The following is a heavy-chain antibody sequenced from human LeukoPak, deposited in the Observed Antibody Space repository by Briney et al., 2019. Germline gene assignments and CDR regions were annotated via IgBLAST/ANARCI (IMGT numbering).Heavy chain of an antibody. CDR1: GYSFTNYW. CDR3: ARHRNYVDYVGAFDI. J-gene: IGHJ3*02. Sequence: RGESLKISCEGSGYSFTNYWIGWVRQMPGKGLEWMGIIYPGDSDTRYSPSFQGQVTFSADKSITTAYPQWSSLKASDTAIYFCARHRNYVDYVGAFDIWGQGTMVTVSS. V-gene: IGHV5-51*01. CDR2: IYPGDSDT. D-gene: IGHD4-17*01.